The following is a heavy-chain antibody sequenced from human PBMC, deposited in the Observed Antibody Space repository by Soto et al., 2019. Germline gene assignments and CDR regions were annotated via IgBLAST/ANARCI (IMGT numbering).Heavy chain of an antibody. CDR2: ISYDGSNK. J-gene: IGHJ4*02. V-gene: IGHV3-30*18. CDR1: GFTFSNYG. D-gene: IGHD2-21*01. Sequence: GGSLRLSCAASGFTFSNYGIHWVRQAPGKGLEWVAVISYDGSNKKYADFVKGRFTISRDNSKNTAYLQMNSLRAEDTAVYYCAKSEFSYYYFAYWGQGSLVTVSS. CDR3: AKSEFSYYYFAY.